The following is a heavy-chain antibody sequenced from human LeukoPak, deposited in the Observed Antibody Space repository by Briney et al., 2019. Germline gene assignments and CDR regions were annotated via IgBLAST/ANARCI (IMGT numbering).Heavy chain of an antibody. CDR2: MNPNRGTT. V-gene: IGHV1-8*01. CDR1: GYIFTTYD. Sequence: ASVKVSCKASGYIFTTYDINWVRQATGQELEWMGWMNPNRGTTGYAQKFQGRVTMTRNTSISTAYMELSSLRSEDTAVYYCARGFYDTNGYYYRLDFWGQGTLVTVSS. D-gene: IGHD3-22*01. J-gene: IGHJ4*02. CDR3: ARGFYDTNGYYYRLDF.